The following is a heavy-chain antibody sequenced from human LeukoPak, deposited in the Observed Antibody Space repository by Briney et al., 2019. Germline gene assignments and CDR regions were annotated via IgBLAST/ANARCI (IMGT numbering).Heavy chain of an antibody. CDR1: GDSIKSTSYH. J-gene: IGHJ4*02. V-gene: IGHV4-39*02. D-gene: IGHD3-10*01. Sequence: SETLSLTCTVSGDSIKSTSYHWGWIRQPPGKGLEWIGSIYYSGTTNYNPSLISRLTISVDTSRNQFSLRLSSVTAADTAVYHCAREVAGSVEYWGQGSLVTVSS. CDR3: AREVAGSVEY. CDR2: IYYSGTT.